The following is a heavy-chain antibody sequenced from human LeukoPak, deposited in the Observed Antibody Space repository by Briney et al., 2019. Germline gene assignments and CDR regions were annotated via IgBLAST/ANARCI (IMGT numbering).Heavy chain of an antibody. CDR1: GGSISSGGYS. D-gene: IGHD3-16*01. CDR3: SRDGGEGGNSAFDI. Sequence: SQTLSLTCAVSGGSISSGGYSWSWIRQPPGKGLEWIGYIYHSGSTYYNPSLKSRVTISVDRSKNQFSLKLSSVTAEDTAVYHCSRDGGEGGNSAFDIWGQGTMVTVSS. V-gene: IGHV4-30-2*01. J-gene: IGHJ3*02. CDR2: IYHSGST.